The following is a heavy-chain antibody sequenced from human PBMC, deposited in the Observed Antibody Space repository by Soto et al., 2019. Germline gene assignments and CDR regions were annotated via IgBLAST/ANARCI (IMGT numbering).Heavy chain of an antibody. CDR3: ARYLRGTSAFDI. CDR2: IFRRGTAETA. Sequence: QAPLQESGPGLVKPLATLSLTCSVSGDSVTTTFWRWIRQPPGKGLEWIGYIFRRGTAETADYNPSLKSRVTMSLDTSKNQVSLQLSSVTAADTAVYYCARYLRGTSAFDIWGQGALVTVSS. J-gene: IGHJ3*02. V-gene: IGHV4-4*09. CDR1: GDSVTTTF.